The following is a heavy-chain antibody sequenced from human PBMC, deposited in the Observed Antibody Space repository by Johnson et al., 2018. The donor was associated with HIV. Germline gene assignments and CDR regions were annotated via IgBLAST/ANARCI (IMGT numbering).Heavy chain of an antibody. CDR2: IFSGGST. V-gene: IGHV3-66*01. CDR3: ARGQISSGPGDAFDV. J-gene: IGHJ3*01. D-gene: IGHD6-25*01. CDR1: GFTVSSTY. Sequence: VQLVESGGGLVPPGGSLRLSCAASGFTVSSTYMSWVRQAPGKGLEWVSIIFSGGSTYYADSVMGRFTVSRDNSKTALYLQMHSRTAEDTALYYCARGQISSGPGDAFDVWGQGTLVTVSS.